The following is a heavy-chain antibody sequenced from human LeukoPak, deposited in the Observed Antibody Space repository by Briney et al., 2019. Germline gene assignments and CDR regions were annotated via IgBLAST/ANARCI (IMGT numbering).Heavy chain of an antibody. CDR1: GFTFSSHD. V-gene: IGHV3-48*03. J-gene: IGHJ4*02. Sequence: PGGSLRLSCAASGFTFSSHDMNWVRQAPGKGLEWVSYISNSGSTISYADSVKGRFTISRDNAKNTLYLQMNRLRDEDTAVYYFAREGIADYWGQGTLVTVSS. D-gene: IGHD3-10*01. CDR2: ISNSGSTI. CDR3: AREGIADY.